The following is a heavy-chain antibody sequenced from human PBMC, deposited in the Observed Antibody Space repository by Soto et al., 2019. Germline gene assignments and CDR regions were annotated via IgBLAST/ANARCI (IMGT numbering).Heavy chain of an antibody. Sequence: TGGSLRLSCAASGFTFSNYWMSWVRQAPGKGLEWVANIKEDGREKFYVDSVKGRFTISRDNTKNSLYLEMNSLRGEDTALYYCVRDLGRYCSGGSCYSAWGQGTLVTVSS. CDR3: VRDLGRYCSGGSCYSA. CDR2: IKEDGREK. D-gene: IGHD2-15*01. J-gene: IGHJ5*02. CDR1: GFTFSNYW. V-gene: IGHV3-7*01.